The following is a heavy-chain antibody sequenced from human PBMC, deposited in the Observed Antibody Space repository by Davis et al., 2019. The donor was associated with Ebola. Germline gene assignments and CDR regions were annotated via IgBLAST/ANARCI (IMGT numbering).Heavy chain of an antibody. D-gene: IGHD2-2*01. CDR2: IKSKTDGGTT. Sequence: GGSLRLSCAASGFTFSNAWINWVRQAPGKGLEWVGRIKSKTDGGTTDYAAPVKGRFTISRDDSKNTLYLQMNSLKTEDTAVYYCTTDPPEYCSSTSCIIYYYYGMDVWGQGTTVTVSS. CDR3: TTDPPEYCSSTSCIIYYYYGMDV. CDR1: GFTFSNAW. J-gene: IGHJ6*02. V-gene: IGHV3-15*07.